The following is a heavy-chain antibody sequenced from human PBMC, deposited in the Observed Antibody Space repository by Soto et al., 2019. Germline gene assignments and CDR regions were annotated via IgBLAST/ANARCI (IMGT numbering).Heavy chain of an antibody. CDR1: GGTFSSYA. J-gene: IGHJ6*02. CDR2: IIPIFGTG. Sequence: QVQLVQSGAEVKKPGSSVKVSCKASGGTFSSYAISWVRQAPGQGLEWMGGIIPIFGTGDYAQKFQGRVTITADESTSTAYMELSSLRSEDTAVYYCASHSGSSPEGRYYYGMDVWGQGTTVTVSS. CDR3: ASHSGSSPEGRYYYGMDV. V-gene: IGHV1-69*12. D-gene: IGHD1-26*01.